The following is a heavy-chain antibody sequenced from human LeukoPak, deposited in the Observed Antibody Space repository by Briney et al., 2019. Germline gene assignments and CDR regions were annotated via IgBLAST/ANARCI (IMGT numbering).Heavy chain of an antibody. CDR2: ISSSSSYI. CDR3: ARVQTGENGMDV. CDR1: GFTFSNYN. J-gene: IGHJ6*02. V-gene: IGHV3-21*01. Sequence: GGSLRLSCAASGFTFSNYNMNWVRQAPGKGLEWVSSISSSSSYIYYADSVKGRFTISRDNAKNSLYLQMNSLRAEDTAVYYCARVQTGENGMDVWGQGTTVTVSS. D-gene: IGHD2-8*02.